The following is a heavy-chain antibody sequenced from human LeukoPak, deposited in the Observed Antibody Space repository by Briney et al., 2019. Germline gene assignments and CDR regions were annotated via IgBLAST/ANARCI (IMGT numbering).Heavy chain of an antibody. CDR2: INHSGST. CDR1: GGSFSGYY. Sequence: PSETPSLACAVYGGSFSGYYWSWIRQPPGKGLEWIGEINHSGSTNYNPSLKSRVTISVDTSKNQFSLKLSTVTTADTAVYYCARQNSGSYSAYFDYWGQGTLVTVSS. V-gene: IGHV4-34*01. D-gene: IGHD1-26*01. J-gene: IGHJ4*02. CDR3: ARQNSGSYSAYFDY.